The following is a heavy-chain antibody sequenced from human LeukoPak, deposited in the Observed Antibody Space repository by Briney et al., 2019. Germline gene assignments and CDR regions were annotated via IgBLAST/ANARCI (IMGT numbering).Heavy chain of an antibody. CDR2: IYYSGIT. Sequence: SETLSLTCTVFGDSISSYYWSWTRQPPGKGLEWIGSIYYSGITSYNPSLKSRVIISVHTSKNQFSLKLSSVTAADAAVYYCARDQSGSYIFDYWGQGTLVTVSS. CDR1: GDSISSYY. J-gene: IGHJ4*02. V-gene: IGHV4-59*01. CDR3: ARDQSGSYIFDY. D-gene: IGHD1-26*01.